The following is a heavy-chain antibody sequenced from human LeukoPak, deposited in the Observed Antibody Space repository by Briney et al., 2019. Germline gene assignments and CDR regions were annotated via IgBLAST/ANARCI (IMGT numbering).Heavy chain of an antibody. V-gene: IGHV3-64*01. D-gene: IGHD4-23*01. CDR1: GFTFSSYA. CDR2: ISSNGGST. CDR3: AREQAYYGGNDY. J-gene: IGHJ4*02. Sequence: GGSLRLSCAASGFTFSSYAMHWVRQAPGKGLEYVSAISSNGGSTYYANSVKGRFTISRDNSKNTLYLQMGSLRAEDMAVYYCAREQAYYGGNDYRGQGTLVTVSS.